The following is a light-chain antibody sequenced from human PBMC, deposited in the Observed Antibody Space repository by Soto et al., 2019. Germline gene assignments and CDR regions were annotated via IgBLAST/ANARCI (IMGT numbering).Light chain of an antibody. Sequence: EIVLTQSPATLSLSPGERATLSCRASQSVSSYLACYQQKPGQAPRLLIYDASNWATGIPARFSGSGSGTDFTLTISSLEPEDVAVYYCQQRGNWPPIFTFGPGTKVDIK. V-gene: IGKV3-11*01. CDR2: DAS. J-gene: IGKJ3*01. CDR3: QQRGNWPPIFT. CDR1: QSVSSY.